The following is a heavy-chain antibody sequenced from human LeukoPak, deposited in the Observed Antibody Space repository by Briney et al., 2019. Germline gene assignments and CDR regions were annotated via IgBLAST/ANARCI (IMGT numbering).Heavy chain of an antibody. D-gene: IGHD5-18*01. CDR1: GVSISSYY. V-gene: IGHV4-59*01. Sequence: ASETLSLTCTVSGVSISSYYWSWIRQPPGKGLEWIGYIYHTGTTNYNPSLKSRVSIPVDTSKNPFSLKLSSATAADTAVYYCARTTEGGYTYGYFYYYYMDVWGKGTTVTLSS. J-gene: IGHJ6*03. CDR2: IYHTGTT. CDR3: ARTTEGGYTYGYFYYYYMDV.